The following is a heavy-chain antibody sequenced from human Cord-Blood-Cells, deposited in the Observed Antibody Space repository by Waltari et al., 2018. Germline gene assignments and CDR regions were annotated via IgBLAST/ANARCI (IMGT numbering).Heavy chain of an antibody. Sequence: QLQLQESGPGLVKPSETLSLTCTVSGGSISSRSYYWAWIRQPPGKGLEWIGSIYYSGSTYYNPSLKSRVTISVDTSKNQFSLKLSSVTAADTAVYYCARGTVPDFWSGYKYYFDYWGQGTLVTVSS. V-gene: IGHV4-39*01. CDR3: ARGTVPDFWSGYKYYFDY. CDR2: IYYSGST. D-gene: IGHD3-3*01. CDR1: GGSISSRSYY. J-gene: IGHJ4*02.